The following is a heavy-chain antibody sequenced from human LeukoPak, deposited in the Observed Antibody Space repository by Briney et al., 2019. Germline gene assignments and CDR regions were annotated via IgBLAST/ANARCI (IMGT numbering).Heavy chain of an antibody. J-gene: IGHJ4*02. D-gene: IGHD5-24*01. Sequence: GGSLRLSCAASGFTVSSNYMSWVRQAPGKGLEWVSVSYSRGSTYYADSVKGRFTISRDNSKNTLYLQMNSLRAEDTAVYYCARDWGDGYNYVAFDYWGQGTLVTVSS. CDR1: GFTVSSNY. CDR2: SYSRGST. CDR3: ARDWGDGYNYVAFDY. V-gene: IGHV3-53*01.